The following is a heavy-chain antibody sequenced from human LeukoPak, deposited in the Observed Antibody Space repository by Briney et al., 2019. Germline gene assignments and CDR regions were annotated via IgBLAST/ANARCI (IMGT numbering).Heavy chain of an antibody. J-gene: IGHJ3*02. CDR1: GYTFTSYA. D-gene: IGHD3-10*01. CDR3: ANIWFGGDDAFDI. Sequence: ASVKVSCKASGYTFTSYAMNWVRQAPGQGLEWMGWINTNTGNPTCAQGFTGRFVFSLDTSVSTAYLQISSLKAEDTAVYYCANIWFGGDDAFDIWGQGTMVTVSS. V-gene: IGHV7-4-1*02. CDR2: INTNTGNP.